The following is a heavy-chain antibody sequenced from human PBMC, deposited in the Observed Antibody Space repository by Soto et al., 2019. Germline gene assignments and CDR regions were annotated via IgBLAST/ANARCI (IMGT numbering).Heavy chain of an antibody. D-gene: IGHD6-13*01. J-gene: IGHJ4*02. CDR1: GFTFSSYA. CDR3: AKVVYSSSWLLRRADFDY. Sequence: EVQLLESGGGLVQPGGSLRLSCAASGFTFSSYAMSWVRQAPGKGLEWVSAISGSGGSTYYADSVKGRFTISRDNSKNAVYLQMNSLRAEDTAVYYCAKVVYSSSWLLRRADFDYWGQGTLVTVSS. CDR2: ISGSGGST. V-gene: IGHV3-23*01.